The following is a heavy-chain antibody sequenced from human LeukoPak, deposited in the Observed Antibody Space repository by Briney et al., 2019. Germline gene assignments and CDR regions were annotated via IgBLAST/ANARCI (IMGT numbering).Heavy chain of an antibody. D-gene: IGHD2-15*01. J-gene: IGHJ4*02. V-gene: IGHV3-15*07. Sequence: PGGSLRLSCAASGFTFSDAWMHWVRQVPGKGLEWVGLIKRRADGGTSNYAAPVKGRFAISRDDSEDTLFLQMDSLKSEDTGVYYCTTGYTSASHDGYWGQGTLVTVSS. CDR1: GFTFSDAW. CDR2: IKRRADGGTS. CDR3: TTGYTSASHDGY.